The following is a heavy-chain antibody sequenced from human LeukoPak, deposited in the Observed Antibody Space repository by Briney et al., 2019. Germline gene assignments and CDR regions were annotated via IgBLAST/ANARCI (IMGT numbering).Heavy chain of an antibody. CDR3: ATRAPWVAGIGAFDI. V-gene: IGHV3-48*01. CDR1: GFTFSSYS. CDR2: ISSSSSTI. J-gene: IGHJ3*02. Sequence: QTGGSLRLSCAASGFTFSSYSMNWVRQAPGKGLEWVSYISSSSSTIYYADSVKGRFTISRDNAKNSLYLQMNSLRAEDTAVYYCATRAPWVAGIGAFDIWGQGTMVTVSS. D-gene: IGHD6-19*01.